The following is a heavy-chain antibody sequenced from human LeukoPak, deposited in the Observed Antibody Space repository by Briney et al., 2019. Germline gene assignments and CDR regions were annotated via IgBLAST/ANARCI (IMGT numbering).Heavy chain of an antibody. D-gene: IGHD4-11*01. CDR2: IIPIFGTA. J-gene: IGHJ4*02. CDR3: AKDHYSNYYFDY. CDR1: GGTFISYA. Sequence: ASVKVSCKASGGTFISYAISWVRQAPGQGLEWMGGIIPIFGTANYAQKFQGRVTITADESTSTAYMELSSLRAEDTALYYCAKDHYSNYYFDYWGQGTLVTVSS. V-gene: IGHV1-69*13.